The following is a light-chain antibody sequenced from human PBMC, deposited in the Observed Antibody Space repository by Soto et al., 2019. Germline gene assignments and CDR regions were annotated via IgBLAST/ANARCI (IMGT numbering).Light chain of an antibody. CDR3: CSYAGSSTYVV. J-gene: IGLJ2*01. Sequence: QSVLTQPASVSGSPGQSITISCTGTSSDVGSYNLVSWYQQHPGKAPKLMIYEGSKRPSGVSNRFSGSKSGKTASLTISGPQAEDEADYYCCSYAGSSTYVVFGGGTKLTVL. CDR1: SSDVGSYNL. CDR2: EGS. V-gene: IGLV2-23*01.